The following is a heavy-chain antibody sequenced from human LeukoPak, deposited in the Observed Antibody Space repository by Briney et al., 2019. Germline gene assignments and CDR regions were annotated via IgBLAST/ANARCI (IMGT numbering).Heavy chain of an antibody. CDR1: GGSISSYY. D-gene: IGHD3-3*02. J-gene: IGHJ4*02. V-gene: IGHV4-59*01. CDR2: IYYSGST. CDR3: ARVAFTIAPYYFDY. Sequence: SETLSLTCTVSGGSISSYYWSWIRQPPGKGLEWIGYIYYSGSTSYKPSLKSRVTISVDTSKNQFSLKLSSVTAADTAVYYCARVAFTIAPYYFDYWGQGTLVTVSS.